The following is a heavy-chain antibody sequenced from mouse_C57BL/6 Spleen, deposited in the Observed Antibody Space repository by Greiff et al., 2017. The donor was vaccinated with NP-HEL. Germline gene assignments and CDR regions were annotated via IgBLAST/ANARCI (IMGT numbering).Heavy chain of an antibody. CDR2: IDPSDSYT. CDR1: GYTFTSYW. J-gene: IGHJ3*01. D-gene: IGHD2-4*01. CDR3: ARSRYDYDGGPAWFAY. Sequence: QVQLQQPGAELVRPGTSVKLSCKASGYTFTSYWMHWVKQRPGQGLECIGVIDPSDSYTNYNQKFKGKATLTVDTSSSTAYMQLSSLTSEDSAVYYCARSRYDYDGGPAWFAYWGQGTLVTVSA. V-gene: IGHV1-59*01.